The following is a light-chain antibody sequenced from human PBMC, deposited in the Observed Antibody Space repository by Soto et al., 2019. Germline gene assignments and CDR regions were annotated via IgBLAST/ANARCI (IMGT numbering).Light chain of an antibody. V-gene: IGKV3-20*01. CDR1: QSISGNY. Sequence: EIVLTQSPGTLSLSPGERATLSCRASQSISGNYLHWYQQKPGQAPRLLIVGTSSSATGITDRFIGGGSGTDFTLTISRLEPDDFAVYYCQQCGTLPGTFGQGTKVDSK. CDR3: QQCGTLPGT. CDR2: GTS. J-gene: IGKJ1*01.